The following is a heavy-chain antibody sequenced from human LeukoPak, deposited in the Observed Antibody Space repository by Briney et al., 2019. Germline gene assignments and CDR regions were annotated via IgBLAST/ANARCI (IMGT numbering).Heavy chain of an antibody. J-gene: IGHJ4*02. CDR2: MNPNTGNT. V-gene: IGHV1-8*03. D-gene: IGHD2-15*01. Sequence: ASVKVSCKAAGYSFTSFHINWVRQAPGQGPEWMGWMNPNTGNTGFAQKFQGRLTITQNSPTSTVYMELSSLRSEDTAVYYCARDVSDCSGGSCYSYSDYWGQGSLVTVSS. CDR3: ARDVSDCSGGSCYSYSDY. CDR1: GYSFTSFH.